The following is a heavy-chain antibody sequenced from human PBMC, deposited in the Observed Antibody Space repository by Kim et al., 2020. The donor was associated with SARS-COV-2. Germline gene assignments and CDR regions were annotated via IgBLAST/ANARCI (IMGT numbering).Heavy chain of an antibody. CDR3: AKDPLGFWSGSSYYFDY. CDR2: ISYDGSNK. Sequence: GGSLRLSCAASGFTFSSYGMHWVRQAPGKGLEWVAVISYDGSNKYYADSVKGRFTISRDNSKNTLYLQMNSLRAEDTAVYYCAKDPLGFWSGSSYYFDYWGQGTLVTVSS. D-gene: IGHD3-3*01. V-gene: IGHV3-30*18. J-gene: IGHJ4*02. CDR1: GFTFSSYG.